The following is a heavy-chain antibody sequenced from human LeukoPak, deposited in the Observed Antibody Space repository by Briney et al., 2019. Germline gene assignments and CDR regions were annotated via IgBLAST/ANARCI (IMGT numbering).Heavy chain of an antibody. CDR3: ARAFVDIVGNYYYYGMDV. Sequence: SETLSLTCTVSGGSISSYYWSWIRQPPGKGLEWIGYIYYSGSTNYNPSLKSRVTISVDMSKNQFSLNLSSVTAADTAVYYCARAFVDIVGNYYYYGMDVWGQGTTVTVSS. V-gene: IGHV4-59*12. J-gene: IGHJ6*02. CDR2: IYYSGST. CDR1: GGSISSYY. D-gene: IGHD5-12*01.